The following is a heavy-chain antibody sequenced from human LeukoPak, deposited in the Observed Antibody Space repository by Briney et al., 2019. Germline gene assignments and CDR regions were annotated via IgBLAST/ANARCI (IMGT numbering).Heavy chain of an antibody. J-gene: IGHJ4*02. Sequence: GGSLRLSCAASGFTFSNAWMSWVRQAPGKGLEWVGRIKSKTDGGTTDYAAPVKGRFTISRDDSKNTLYLQMNSLRAEDTAVYYCASFTGYVVLDYWGQGTLVTVSS. CDR3: ASFTGYVVLDY. CDR2: IKSKTDGGTT. CDR1: GFTFSNAW. D-gene: IGHD2-21*01. V-gene: IGHV3-15*01.